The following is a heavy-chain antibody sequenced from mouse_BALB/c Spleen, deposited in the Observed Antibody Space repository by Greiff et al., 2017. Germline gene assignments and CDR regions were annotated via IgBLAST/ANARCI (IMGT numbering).Heavy chain of an antibody. J-gene: IGHJ2*01. V-gene: IGHV14-3*02. CDR2: IDPANGNT. CDR1: GFNIKDTY. Sequence: VQLQQSGAELVKPGASVKLSCTASGFNIKDTYMHWVKQRPEQGLEWIGRIDPANGNTKYDPKFQDKATITADTSSNTAYLQLSSLTSEDTAVYYCAGGGNRDYWGQGTTLTVSS. CDR3: AGGGNRDY. D-gene: IGHD2-1*01.